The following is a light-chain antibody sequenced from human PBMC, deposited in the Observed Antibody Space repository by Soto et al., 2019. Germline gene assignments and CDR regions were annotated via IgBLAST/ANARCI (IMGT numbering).Light chain of an antibody. Sequence: IQMTKSPSTLSASIADRATTTCRASQSVRSWLDWYQQKPGRAPKLLIYDASTLPSGVPSRFSGSGSGTDFTLNISSLQPEDFTTYYCLQDYNYPRAFGEGTKVDIK. CDR1: QSVRSW. CDR2: DAS. J-gene: IGKJ1*01. CDR3: LQDYNYPRA. V-gene: IGKV1-6*01.